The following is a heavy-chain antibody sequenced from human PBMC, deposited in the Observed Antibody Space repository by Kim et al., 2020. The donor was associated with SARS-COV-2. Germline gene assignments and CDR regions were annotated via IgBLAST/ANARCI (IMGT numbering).Heavy chain of an antibody. J-gene: IGHJ6*02. D-gene: IGHD6-13*01. V-gene: IGHV4-34*01. Sequence: NPSLKSRVTISVDTSKNQFSLKRSSVTAADTAVYYCARFGRQLVRSGMDVWGQGTTVTVSS. CDR3: ARFGRQLVRSGMDV.